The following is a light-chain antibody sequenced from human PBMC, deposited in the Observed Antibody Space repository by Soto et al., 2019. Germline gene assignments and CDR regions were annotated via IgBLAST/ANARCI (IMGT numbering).Light chain of an antibody. V-gene: IGLV2-14*01. CDR3: GSYTGSIYV. J-gene: IGLJ1*01. CDR1: SSDVGGYKF. CDR2: EVS. Sequence: QSALTQPASVSGSPGQSITISCTGTSSDVGGYKFVSWYQQHPGKAPKLMSSEVSNRPSGVSSRFSGSKSGNTASLTISGLQAEDEADYYCGSYTGSIYVFGPGTKLTVL.